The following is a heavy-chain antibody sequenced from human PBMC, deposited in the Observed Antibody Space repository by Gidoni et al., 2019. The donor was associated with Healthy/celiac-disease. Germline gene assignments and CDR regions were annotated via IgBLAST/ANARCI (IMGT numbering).Heavy chain of an antibody. V-gene: IGHV4-38-2*02. CDR2: IYHSGST. Sequence: QVQLQESGPGRVKPSETLSLTCTVSGYSISSGYYWGWIRQPPGKGLEWSGSIYHSGSTYYNPSLKSRVTISVDTSKNQFSLKLSSVTAADTAVYYCAREQEGGGGSLDWGQGTLVTVSS. CDR3: AREQEGGGGSLD. D-gene: IGHD2-15*01. J-gene: IGHJ4*02. CDR1: GYSISSGYY.